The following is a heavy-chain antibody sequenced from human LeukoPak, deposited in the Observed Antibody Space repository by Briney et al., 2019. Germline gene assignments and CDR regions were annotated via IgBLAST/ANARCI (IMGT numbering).Heavy chain of an antibody. CDR1: GYTLTDYY. CDR2: IDPDTGDT. V-gene: IGHV1-2*02. J-gene: IGHJ4*02. CDR3: ARAGHNSNSGGYDF. D-gene: IGHD3-22*01. Sequence: ASVKVSCKASGYTLTDYYMHWVRQAPGQGLESLGWIDPDTGDTNYPQKFQGRVTMTRDTSISTAYMELNRLRSDDTAVYYCARAGHNSNSGGYDFWGLGTLVTVSS.